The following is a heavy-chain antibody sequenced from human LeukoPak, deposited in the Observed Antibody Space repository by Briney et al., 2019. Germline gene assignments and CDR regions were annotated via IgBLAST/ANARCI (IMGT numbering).Heavy chain of an antibody. V-gene: IGHV3-21*01. Sequence: KPGGSLRLSCAASGFTFSSYSMNWVRQAPGKGLEWVSSISSSSSYIYYADSVKGRFTISRDNAKNSLYLQMNSLRAEDTAVYYCAGCSSTSCYFLSGLLPWFDPWGQGTLVTVSS. CDR3: AGCSSTSCYFLSGLLPWFDP. CDR2: ISSSSSYI. CDR1: GFTFSSYS. J-gene: IGHJ5*02. D-gene: IGHD2-2*01.